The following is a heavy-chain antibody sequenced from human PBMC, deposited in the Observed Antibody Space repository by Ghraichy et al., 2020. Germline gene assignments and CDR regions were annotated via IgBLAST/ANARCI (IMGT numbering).Heavy chain of an antibody. J-gene: IGHJ4*02. CDR3: ARDQAGAVYFDY. Sequence: SETLSLTCTVSGGSISGYYWSWIRQPPGKGLEWIAYISYSGSTNYNPALKSRVTISVDTSKNQFSLELSAVTAADTAVYYCARDQAGAVYFDYWGQGTLVTVSS. D-gene: IGHD1-26*01. CDR1: GGSISGYY. V-gene: IGHV4-59*01. CDR2: ISYSGST.